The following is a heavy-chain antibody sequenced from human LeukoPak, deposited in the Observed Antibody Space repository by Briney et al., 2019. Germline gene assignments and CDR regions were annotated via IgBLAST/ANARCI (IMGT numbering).Heavy chain of an antibody. D-gene: IGHD3-22*01. CDR1: GGSISSYY. J-gene: IGHJ5*02. CDR3: ARDYYDSSGYFRLSGWFDP. CDR2: IYTSGST. V-gene: IGHV4-4*07. Sequence: SETLSLTCTVSGGSISSYYWSWIRQPAGKGLEWIGRIYTSGSTNYNPSLKSRVTMSVDTSKNQFSLKLSSVTAADTAVYYCARDYYDSSGYFRLSGWFDPWGQGTLVTVSS.